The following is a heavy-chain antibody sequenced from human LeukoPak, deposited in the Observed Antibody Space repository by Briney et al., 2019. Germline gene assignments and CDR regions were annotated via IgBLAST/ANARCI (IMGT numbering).Heavy chain of an antibody. CDR1: GGSITSSNYF. V-gene: IGHV4-39*01. CDR2: IYYSGST. CDR3: ARHGCYGDYGGFDP. J-gene: IGHJ5*02. Sequence: SETLSLTCTVSGGSITSSNYFWGWIRQSPGKGLEWIGSIYYSGSTYYNPSLKSRVTISVDTSKNQFSLKLSSVTAADTAVYYCARHGCYGDYGGFDPWGQGTLVTVSS. D-gene: IGHD4-17*01.